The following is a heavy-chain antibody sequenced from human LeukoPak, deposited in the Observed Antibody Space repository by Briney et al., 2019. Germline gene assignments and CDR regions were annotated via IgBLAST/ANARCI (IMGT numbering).Heavy chain of an antibody. J-gene: IGHJ6*03. V-gene: IGHV3-66*01. CDR2: IYSGGST. CDR3: ARDPGYCSGGSCQYYYYYYMDV. D-gene: IGHD2-15*01. CDR1: GFTFSSYG. Sequence: GGSLRLSCAASGFTFSSYGMSWVRQAPGKGLEWVSVIYSGGSTYYADSVKGRFTISRDNSKNTLYLQMNSLRAEDTAVYYCARDPGYCSGGSCQYYYYYYMDVWGKGTTVTVSS.